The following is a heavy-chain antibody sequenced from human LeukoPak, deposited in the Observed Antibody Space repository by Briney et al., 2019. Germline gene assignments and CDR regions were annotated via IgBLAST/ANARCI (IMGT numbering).Heavy chain of an antibody. V-gene: IGHV3-23*01. CDR1: GFTFSSYA. D-gene: IGHD5-18*01. CDR2: ISGSGGST. Sequence: GGSLRLSCAASGFTFSSYAMSWVRQAPGKGLEWVSAISGSGGSTYYADSVKGRFTISRDNSKNTLYLQMNSLRAEDTAVYYCAKARYSYGYGYDAFDIWGQGTMVTVSS. J-gene: IGHJ3*02. CDR3: AKARYSYGYGYDAFDI.